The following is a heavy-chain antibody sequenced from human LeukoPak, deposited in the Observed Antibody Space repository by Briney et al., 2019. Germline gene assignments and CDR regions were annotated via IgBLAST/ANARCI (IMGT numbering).Heavy chain of an antibody. J-gene: IGHJ4*02. CDR2: INPSGGST. CDR3: ARDEGAGRYFDY. Sequence: ASVKVSCTASGYTFTSYYMYWVRQAPGQGLGWMGIINPSGGSTIHAQNSQGRVTMTSATSTSTVYMEPSSPTAEDTAVYYSARDEGAGRYFDYWGQGTLVTVSS. V-gene: IGHV1-46*01. D-gene: IGHD6-19*01. CDR1: GYTFTSYY.